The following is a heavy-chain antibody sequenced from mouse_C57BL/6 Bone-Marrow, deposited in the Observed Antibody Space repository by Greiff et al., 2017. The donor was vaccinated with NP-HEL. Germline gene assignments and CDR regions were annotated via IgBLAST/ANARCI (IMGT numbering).Heavy chain of an antibody. Sequence: QVQLQQPGAELVRPGTSVKLSCKASGYTFTSYWMHWVKQRPGQGLEWIGVIDPSDSYTNYNQKFKGKATLTVDTSSSTAYMQLSSLTSEDSAVYYCARSGYYYGSSYDYWGQGTTLTVSS. J-gene: IGHJ2*01. D-gene: IGHD1-1*01. V-gene: IGHV1-59*01. CDR1: GYTFTSYW. CDR3: ARSGYYYGSSYDY. CDR2: IDPSDSYT.